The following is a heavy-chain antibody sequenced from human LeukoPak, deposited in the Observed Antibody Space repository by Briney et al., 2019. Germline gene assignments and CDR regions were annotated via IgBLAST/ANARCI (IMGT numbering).Heavy chain of an antibody. CDR3: ASPTVTTA. J-gene: IGHJ5*02. D-gene: IGHD4-17*01. CDR2: IYYSGST. CDR1: GGSISSCSYY. Sequence: SETLSLPCTVSGGSISSCSYYWGWIRQPPGKGLEWIGSIYYSGSTYYNPSLKSRVTISVDTSKNQFSLKLSSVTAADTAVYYCASPTVTTAWGQGTLVTASS. V-gene: IGHV4-39*01.